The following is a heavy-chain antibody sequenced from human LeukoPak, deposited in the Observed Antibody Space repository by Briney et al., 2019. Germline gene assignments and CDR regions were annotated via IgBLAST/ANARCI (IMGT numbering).Heavy chain of an antibody. CDR3: ARDRRDFWSGYYTGYYYYYMDV. CDR2: INPNSGGT. J-gene: IGHJ6*03. Sequence: ASVKVSCKASGYTFTGYYMHWVRQAPGQGREWMGWINPNSGGTNYAQKFQGRVTMTRDTSISTAYMELSRLRSDDTAVYYCARDRRDFWSGYYTGYYYYYMDVWGKGTTVTVSS. D-gene: IGHD3-3*01. CDR1: GYTFTGYY. V-gene: IGHV1-2*02.